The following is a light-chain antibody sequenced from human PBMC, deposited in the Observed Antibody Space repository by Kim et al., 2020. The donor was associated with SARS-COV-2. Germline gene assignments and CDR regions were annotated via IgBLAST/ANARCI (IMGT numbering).Light chain of an antibody. CDR2: EVS. CDR3: SSYAGSNNYV. Sequence: GQSLPISWTGTSRDVGGYNYVSWYQRHPGKAPKLMIYEVSKRPSGVPDRFSGSKSGNTASLTVSGLQAEDEADYYCSSYAGSNNYVFGTGTKVTVL. J-gene: IGLJ1*01. CDR1: SRDVGGYNY. V-gene: IGLV2-8*01.